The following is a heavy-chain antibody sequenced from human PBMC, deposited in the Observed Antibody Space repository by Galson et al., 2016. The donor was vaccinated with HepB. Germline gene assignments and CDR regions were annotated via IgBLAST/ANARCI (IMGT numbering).Heavy chain of an antibody. CDR3: SRGYCNGGVCAMWGFGY. CDR2: IYSAGNT. V-gene: IGHV3-66*01. Sequence: SLRLSCAVSGFTVSSNYMSWVRQAPGKGLEWVAIIYSAGNTDYEDSVKGRFTISRDNSENTLYLQMNSLRAEDTAIYYCSRGYCNGGVCAMWGFGYWGQGTLVTVSS. CDR1: GFTVSSNY. J-gene: IGHJ4*02. D-gene: IGHD2-8*02.